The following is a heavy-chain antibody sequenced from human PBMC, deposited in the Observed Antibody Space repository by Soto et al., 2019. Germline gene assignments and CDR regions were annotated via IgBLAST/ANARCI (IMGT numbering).Heavy chain of an antibody. D-gene: IGHD3-3*02. Sequence: GGSLRLSCAASGFTFSSYWMTWVRQAPGKGLEWVANIKQDGSEKYYVDSVKGRFTISRDNAKNSLYLQMNNLRAEDSAVYYCAREYAFLEWLLKENYYYYGMDVWGQGTTVTGSS. V-gene: IGHV3-7*01. CDR2: IKQDGSEK. CDR3: AREYAFLEWLLKENYYYYGMDV. J-gene: IGHJ6*02. CDR1: GFTFSSYW.